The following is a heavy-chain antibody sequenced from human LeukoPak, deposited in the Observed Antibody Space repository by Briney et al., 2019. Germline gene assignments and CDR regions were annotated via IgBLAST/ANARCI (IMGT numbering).Heavy chain of an antibody. D-gene: IGHD3-10*01. Sequence: ASVKVSCKASGYTFTSYGISWVRQAQGQGLGWMGWISAYNGNTNYAQKLQGRVTMTTDTSTSTAYMELRSLRSDDTAVYYCARDLYYYGSGSYSTQNNWFDPWGQGTLVTVSS. J-gene: IGHJ5*02. CDR1: GYTFTSYG. V-gene: IGHV1-18*01. CDR2: ISAYNGNT. CDR3: ARDLYYYGSGSYSTQNNWFDP.